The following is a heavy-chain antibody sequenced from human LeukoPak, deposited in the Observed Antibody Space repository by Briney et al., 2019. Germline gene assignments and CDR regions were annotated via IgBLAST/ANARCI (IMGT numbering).Heavy chain of an antibody. CDR3: AREISSWYRTEGRFDP. Sequence: GGSLRLSCAASGFTFSNYWMSWVRQAPGKGLEWVANIKQDGSEKYHVDSVNGLFTISRDNAKNSLYLQMNSLRAEDTAVYYCAREISSWYRTEGRFDPWGQGTLVTVSS. J-gene: IGHJ5*02. CDR1: GFTFSNYW. D-gene: IGHD6-13*01. CDR2: IKQDGSEK. V-gene: IGHV3-7*01.